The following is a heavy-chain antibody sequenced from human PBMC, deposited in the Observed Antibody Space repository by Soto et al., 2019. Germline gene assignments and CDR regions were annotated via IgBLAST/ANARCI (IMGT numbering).Heavy chain of an antibody. CDR2: ILYAGNND. D-gene: IGHD3-10*01. CDR3: ARDIRTNRDTLWS. V-gene: IGHV3-33*08. Sequence: EELVESGGGLVKPGGSLRLSCAASKFSFSSYWMHWVRQAPGKGLEWLAVILYAGNNDFYADSVKGRFTISRDNSNNTLYLQMNSLRAEDTAVYYCARDIRTNRDTLWSWGQGTLVTVSS. J-gene: IGHJ5*02. CDR1: KFSFSSYW.